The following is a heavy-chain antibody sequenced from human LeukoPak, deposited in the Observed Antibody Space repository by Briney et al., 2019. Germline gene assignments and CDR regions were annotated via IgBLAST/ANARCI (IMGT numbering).Heavy chain of an antibody. V-gene: IGHV3-23*01. CDR2: ISGSGGST. CDR1: GFTFSSYA. CDR3: AKVVGYDSSGYYYFDY. D-gene: IGHD3-22*01. J-gene: IGHJ4*02. Sequence: GGSLRLSCAASGFTFSSYAMSWVRQAPGKGLEWVSAISGSGGSTYYADSVKGRFTISRDNSKNTLYLQMNSLRAEDTAVYYCAKVVGYDSSGYYYFDYRGQGTLVTVSS.